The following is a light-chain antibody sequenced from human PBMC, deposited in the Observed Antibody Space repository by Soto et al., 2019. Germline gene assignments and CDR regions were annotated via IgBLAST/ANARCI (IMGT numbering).Light chain of an antibody. CDR3: GTWDYSLSAGV. J-gene: IGLJ2*01. V-gene: IGLV1-51*01. CDR2: DNN. Sequence: VLTQPPSVSASPGQKVTISCSGSSSNIGNNYVFWYQQLPGAAPNLLIYDNNKRPSGIPDRFSGSKSGTSATLGITGLQTGDEADYYCGTWDYSLSAGVFGGGTKVTVL. CDR1: SSNIGNNY.